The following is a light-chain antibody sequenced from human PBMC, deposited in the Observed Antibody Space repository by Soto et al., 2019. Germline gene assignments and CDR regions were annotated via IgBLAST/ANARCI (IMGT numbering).Light chain of an antibody. CDR3: QQLDSYPRT. V-gene: IGKV1-9*01. Sequence: DIQLTQSPSFLSASVGDRVTITCWASQGISSYLAWYQLKPGKAPKLLISTASSLQSGVPSRFSGSGSGTDFTLTISSLQPEDFATYYCQQLDSYPRTFGQGTKVDIK. J-gene: IGKJ1*01. CDR1: QGISSY. CDR2: TAS.